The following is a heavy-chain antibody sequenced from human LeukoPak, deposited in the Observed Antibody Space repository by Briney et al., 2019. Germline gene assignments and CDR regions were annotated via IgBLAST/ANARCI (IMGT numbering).Heavy chain of an antibody. CDR2: IIPVFGTP. CDR1: GGTFSSYA. CDR3: ARYLGYCSSTSCYGVFAFDI. V-gene: IGHV1-69*05. D-gene: IGHD2-2*01. Sequence: SVKVSCKASGGTFSSYAISWVRQAPGQGLEWVGGIIPVFGTPNYAQKLQGRVTMTTDTSTSTAYMELRSLRSDDTAVYYCARYLGYCSSTSCYGVFAFDIWGQGTMVTVSS. J-gene: IGHJ3*02.